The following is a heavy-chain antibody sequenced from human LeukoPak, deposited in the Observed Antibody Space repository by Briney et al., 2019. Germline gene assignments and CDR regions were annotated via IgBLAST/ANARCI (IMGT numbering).Heavy chain of an antibody. Sequence: GGSLRLSCAASGFIFSNYGMHWVRQAPGKGLEWVAFIRYDESNKFYADSVKGQFTISRDNSKNILFLQMNSLRAEDTGVYYCATMQWLEGVDWFDPWGQGTLVTVSS. CDR3: ATMQWLEGVDWFDP. J-gene: IGHJ5*02. CDR1: GFIFSNYG. V-gene: IGHV3-30*02. D-gene: IGHD6-19*01. CDR2: IRYDESNK.